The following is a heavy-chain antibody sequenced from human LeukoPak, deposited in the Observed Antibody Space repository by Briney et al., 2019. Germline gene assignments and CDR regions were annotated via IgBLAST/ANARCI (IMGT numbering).Heavy chain of an antibody. CDR2: IYTGGST. D-gene: IGHD4-11*01. J-gene: IGHJ4*02. CDR1: GFTVSSNY. Sequence: PGGSLRLSCAASGFTVSSNYMSWVRQAPGKGLEWVSVIYTGGSTYYADSVKGRFTISRDNSKNTLYLQMNSLKTEDTAVYYCTTFTVLMTTVTNAYWGQGTLVTVSS. CDR3: TTFTVLMTTVTNAY. V-gene: IGHV3-66*01.